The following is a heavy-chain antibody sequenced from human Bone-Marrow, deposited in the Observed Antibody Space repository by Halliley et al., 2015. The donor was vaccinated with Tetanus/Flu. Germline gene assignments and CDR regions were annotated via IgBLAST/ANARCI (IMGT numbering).Heavy chain of an antibody. V-gene: IGHV4-34*01. Sequence: TLSLTCAVYGESFSGYYWNWIRQPPGKGLEWIGEINHSGGTNYNPSLKSRVTISVDTSKNQISLNLTSVTAADTAVYYRARAVWQRLPPSHYYYAMAVWGRGTTVTVSS. J-gene: IGHJ6*02. CDR1: GESFSGYY. D-gene: IGHD5-12*01. CDR3: ARAVWQRLPPSHYYYAMAV. CDR2: INHSGGT.